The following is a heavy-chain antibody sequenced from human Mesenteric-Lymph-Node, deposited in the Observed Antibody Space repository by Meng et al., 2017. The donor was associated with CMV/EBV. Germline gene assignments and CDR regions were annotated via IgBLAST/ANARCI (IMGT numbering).Heavy chain of an antibody. CDR2: ISSSSGYM. CDR1: GLDFSSYT. J-gene: IGHJ5*02. CDR3: ARDPDDEYIYNWFDP. D-gene: IGHD2/OR15-2a*01. Sequence: GESLKISCAASGLDFSSYTMNWVRQAPGKGLEWVSSISSSSGYMKYADSVKGRFTISRDNAKNSLHLQMNGLRAEDTAVYYCARDPDDEYIYNWFDPWGQGTLVTVSS. V-gene: IGHV3-21*06.